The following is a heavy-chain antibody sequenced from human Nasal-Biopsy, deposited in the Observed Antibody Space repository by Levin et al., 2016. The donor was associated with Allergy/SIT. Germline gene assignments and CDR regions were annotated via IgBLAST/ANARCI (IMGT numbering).Heavy chain of an antibody. Sequence: GGSLRLSCAASGFTFSSYTMNWVRQAPGKGLEWVSYISSSSSSIYYADSVKGRFTISRDNAKNSLYLQMNSLRAEDTAVYYCASPADCGGDCGRNYFDYWGQGTLVTVSS. CDR3: ASPADCGGDCGRNYFDY. J-gene: IGHJ4*02. V-gene: IGHV3-48*01. CDR2: ISSSSSSI. D-gene: IGHD2-21*02. CDR1: GFTFSSYT.